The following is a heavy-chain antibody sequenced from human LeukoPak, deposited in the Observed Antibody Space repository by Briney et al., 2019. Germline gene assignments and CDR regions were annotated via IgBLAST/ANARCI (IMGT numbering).Heavy chain of an antibody. CDR3: ARQLGYCSDGSCYFDY. J-gene: IGHJ4*02. Sequence: GGSLRLSCAASGFTFSNYAMSWVRQAPGRGLEWVSAISTSGGNTYDADSVTGRFTISRDNSKNTLHLQMNSLGAEDTAVYHCARQLGYCSDGSCYFDYWGQGTLVTVSS. CDR2: ISTSGGNT. CDR1: GFTFSNYA. D-gene: IGHD2-15*01. V-gene: IGHV3-23*01.